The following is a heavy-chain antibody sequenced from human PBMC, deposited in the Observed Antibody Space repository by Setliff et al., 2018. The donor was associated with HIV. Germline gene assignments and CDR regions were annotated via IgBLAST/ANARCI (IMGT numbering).Heavy chain of an antibody. D-gene: IGHD4-17*01. Sequence: KPSETLSLTCTVSGGSISSHYWSWIRQPPGKGLEWIGSIYYSGSTNYNPSLKSRVTISVDTTKNQFSLKLSSVTAADTAVYYCARGGPTVAFGLDVWGQGTTVTVSS. CDR3: ARGGPTVAFGLDV. CDR2: IYYSGST. J-gene: IGHJ6*02. CDR1: GGSISSHY. V-gene: IGHV4-59*11.